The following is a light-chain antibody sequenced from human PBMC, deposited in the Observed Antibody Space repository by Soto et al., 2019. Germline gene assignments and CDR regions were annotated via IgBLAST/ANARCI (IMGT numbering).Light chain of an antibody. CDR1: QSVTID. Sequence: EIVMNPPPTTPSLSPGEKSNLSLRASQSVTIDLAWYQQKPGQAPSLLIFGASTRATGIPARFSGTGSGTEFALTISSLQSEDFAVYYCQQYNQWPLTFGQGTRLEIK. CDR2: GAS. J-gene: IGKJ5*01. V-gene: IGKV3-15*01. CDR3: QQYNQWPLT.